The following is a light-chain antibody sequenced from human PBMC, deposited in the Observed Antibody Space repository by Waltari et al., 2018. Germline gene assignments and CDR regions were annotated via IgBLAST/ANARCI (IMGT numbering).Light chain of an antibody. Sequence: QSALTQPASVSGSPGQSITISCTGTTSDVGTYTPVSWYQQHPGKAPKLIIYEVSKRPSRISNRFSASKSGNTASLTISGLQAEDEADYYCCSYAGSNTYVFGTGTKVTVL. CDR2: EVS. J-gene: IGLJ1*01. CDR1: TSDVGTYTP. V-gene: IGLV2-23*02. CDR3: CSYAGSNTYV.